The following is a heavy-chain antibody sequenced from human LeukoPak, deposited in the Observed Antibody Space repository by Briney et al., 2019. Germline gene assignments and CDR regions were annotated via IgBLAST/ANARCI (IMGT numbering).Heavy chain of an antibody. J-gene: IGHJ3*02. D-gene: IGHD2-8*01. CDR3: ASGTTDIVLMVYANDAFDI. Sequence: GASVKVSCKASGYTFTSYAMHWVRQAPGQRLEWMGWINAGNGNTKYSQKFQGRVTITRDTSASTAYMELSSLRSEDTAVYYCASGTTDIVLMVYANDAFDIWGQGTMVTVSS. CDR2: INAGNGNT. V-gene: IGHV1-3*01. CDR1: GYTFTSYA.